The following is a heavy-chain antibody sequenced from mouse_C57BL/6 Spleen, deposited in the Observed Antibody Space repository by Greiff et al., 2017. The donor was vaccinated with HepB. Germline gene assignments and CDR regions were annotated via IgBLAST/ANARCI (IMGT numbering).Heavy chain of an antibody. CDR2: ISYDGSN. D-gene: IGHD2-2*01. J-gene: IGHJ4*01. V-gene: IGHV3-6*01. Sequence: ESGPGLVKPSQSLSLTCSVTGYSITSGYYWNWIRQFPGNKLEWMGYISYDGSNNYNPSLKNRISITRDTSKNQFFLKLNSVTTEDTATYYCASYGYYDAMDYWGQGTSVTVSS. CDR3: ASYGYYDAMDY. CDR1: GYSITSGYY.